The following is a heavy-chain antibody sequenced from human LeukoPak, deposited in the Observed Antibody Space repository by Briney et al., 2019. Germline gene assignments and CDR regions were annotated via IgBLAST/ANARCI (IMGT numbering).Heavy chain of an antibody. CDR3: ARERWELPKDFDY. J-gene: IGHJ4*02. D-gene: IGHD1-26*01. CDR1: GYTFTGYY. Sequence: ASVKVSCKASGYTFTGYYMHWVRQAPGQGLEWMGWINPNSGGTNYAQKFQGRVTMTRDTSISTAYMELSRLRSDDTAVYYCARERWELPKDFDYWGQGTLVTVSS. V-gene: IGHV1-2*02. CDR2: INPNSGGT.